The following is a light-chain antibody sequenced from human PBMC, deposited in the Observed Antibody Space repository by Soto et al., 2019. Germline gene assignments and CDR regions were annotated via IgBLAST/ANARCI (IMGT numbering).Light chain of an antibody. CDR3: SSYTSSSTVV. V-gene: IGLV2-14*01. Sequence: QSVLTQPASVSGSPGQSITISCTGTSSDVGGYNYVSWYQQNPGKGPKLMIYDVSNRPSGVSNRFSGSKSGNTASLTISGLQAEDEADYYCSSYTSSSTVVFGGGTKLTVL. CDR2: DVS. J-gene: IGLJ2*01. CDR1: SSDVGGYNY.